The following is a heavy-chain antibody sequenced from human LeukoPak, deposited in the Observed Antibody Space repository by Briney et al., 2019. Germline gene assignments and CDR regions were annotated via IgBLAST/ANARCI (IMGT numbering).Heavy chain of an antibody. J-gene: IGHJ4*02. V-gene: IGHV4-59*12. CDR3: ARVGFWSGSYTGYFDY. CDR1: RGSIIGYY. D-gene: IGHD3-3*01. CDR2: MYYSGTT. Sequence: SETLSLTCTVSRGSIIGYYWTWIRQPPGKGLQWIGYMYYSGTTKYNPSLKGRVTTSMDTSKNQFSLKVNSVTAADTAVYYCARVGFWSGSYTGYFDYWGQGALVTVSS.